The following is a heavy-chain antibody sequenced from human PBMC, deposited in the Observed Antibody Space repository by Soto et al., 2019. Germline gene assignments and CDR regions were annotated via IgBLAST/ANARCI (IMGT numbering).Heavy chain of an antibody. D-gene: IGHD4-17*01. CDR1: GVTFSSYA. J-gene: IGHJ4*02. CDR3: AKDKSDYGDPIGFDY. CDR2: ISGSGGST. Sequence: GGSLRLSCAASGVTFSSYAMSWVRQAPGKGLEWVSAISGSGGSTYYADSVKGRFTISRDNSKNTLYLQMNSLRAEDTAVYYCAKDKSDYGDPIGFDYWGQGTLVTVSS. V-gene: IGHV3-23*01.